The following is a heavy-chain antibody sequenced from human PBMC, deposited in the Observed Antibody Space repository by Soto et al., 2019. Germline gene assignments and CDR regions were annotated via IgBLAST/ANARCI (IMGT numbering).Heavy chain of an antibody. CDR1: GYTFTSYD. V-gene: IGHV1-8*01. J-gene: IGHJ6*03. CDR2: MNPNSGNT. D-gene: IGHD2-2*01. Sequence: ASVKVSCKASGYTFTSYDINWVRQATGQGLEWMGWMNPNSGNTGYAQKFQGRVTMTRNTSISTAYMELSSLRSEDTAVYYCARGRRVVVPAANGYYYYYMDVWGKGTTVTVSS. CDR3: ARGRRVVVPAANGYYYYYMDV.